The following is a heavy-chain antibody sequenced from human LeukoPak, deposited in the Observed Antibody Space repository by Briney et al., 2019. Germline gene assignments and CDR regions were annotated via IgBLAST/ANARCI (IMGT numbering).Heavy chain of an antibody. CDR3: ARGNFGSGSYKL. Sequence: GASVKVSCKASGGTFSSYAISWVRQAPGQGLEWMGIINPSGGGTSYAQKFQGRVIMTTDTSTSSVFMELSSLRSEDTAVYYCARGNFGSGSYKLWGQGTLVSVSS. J-gene: IGHJ4*02. CDR2: INPSGGGT. V-gene: IGHV1-46*01. D-gene: IGHD3-10*01. CDR1: GGTFSSYA.